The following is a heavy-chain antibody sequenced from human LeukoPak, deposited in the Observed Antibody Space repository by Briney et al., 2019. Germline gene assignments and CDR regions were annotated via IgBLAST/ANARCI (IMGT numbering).Heavy chain of an antibody. J-gene: IGHJ4*02. CDR1: GFSFRDYG. Sequence: GGSLRLSRAASGFSFRDYGMHWVRRTPGKGLEWVAFIRSDGSDKYYADSVKGRFTISRDTSRNTLYLQMNGLRAEDTAPYYCVKDEDWGFGSWGQGTPVTVSS. CDR2: IRSDGSDK. V-gene: IGHV3-30*02. CDR3: VKDEDWGFGS. D-gene: IGHD7-27*01.